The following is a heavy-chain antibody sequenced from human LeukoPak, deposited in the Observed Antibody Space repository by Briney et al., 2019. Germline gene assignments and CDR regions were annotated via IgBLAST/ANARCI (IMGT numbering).Heavy chain of an antibody. V-gene: IGHV3-21*01. CDR1: GFTFNSYS. CDR2: ISGSNSYI. J-gene: IGHJ3*02. CDR3: ARDYYDSSGYIGGDAFDI. Sequence: GGSLRLSCAASGFTFNSYSMNWVRQAPGKGLEWVSSISGSNSYIYYADSMKGRFTISRDNAKNSLYLQMNSLRAEDTAVYYCARDYYDSSGYIGGDAFDIWGQGTMVTVSS. D-gene: IGHD3-22*01.